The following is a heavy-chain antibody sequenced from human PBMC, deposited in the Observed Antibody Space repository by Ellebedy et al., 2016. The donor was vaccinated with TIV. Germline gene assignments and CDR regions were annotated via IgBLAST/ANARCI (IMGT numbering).Heavy chain of an antibody. CDR2: ISAYNGNT. CDR3: ARIKLRIAAAGTSWFDP. J-gene: IGHJ5*02. V-gene: IGHV1-18*01. CDR1: GYTFTSYG. D-gene: IGHD6-13*01. Sequence: AASVKVSCKASGYTFTSYGISWVRQAPGQGLEWMGWISAYNGNTNYAQKLQGRVTMTTDTSTTTAYRELRSLRSDDTAVYYCARIKLRIAAAGTSWFDPWGQGTLVTVSS.